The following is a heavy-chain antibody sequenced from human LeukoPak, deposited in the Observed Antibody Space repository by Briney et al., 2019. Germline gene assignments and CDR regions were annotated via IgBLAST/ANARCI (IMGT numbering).Heavy chain of an antibody. J-gene: IGHJ4*02. Sequence: GGSLRLSCAASGFTFSSYGMHWVRQAPGKGLEWVAVISYDGSNKYYADSVKGRFTISRDNSKNTLYLQMSSLRAEDTAVYYCAKNQWLASYFDYWGQGTLVTVSS. CDR1: GFTFSSYG. CDR3: AKNQWLASYFDY. V-gene: IGHV3-30*18. D-gene: IGHD6-19*01. CDR2: ISYDGSNK.